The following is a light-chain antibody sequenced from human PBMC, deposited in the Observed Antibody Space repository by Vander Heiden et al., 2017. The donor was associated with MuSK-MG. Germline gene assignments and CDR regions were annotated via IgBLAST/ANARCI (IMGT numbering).Light chain of an antibody. Sequence: QSVPPQPASLSGSPGQSITISCTATPSDVGGYNLVSWFQQFPGQAPIVIIYEGSKRPSGVSNRFSGSHSDHAASLTISGLQAEDDADYYCCSFVSSNAWVFGGGTKLTVL. CDR3: CSFVSSNAWV. V-gene: IGLV2-23*01. J-gene: IGLJ3*02. CDR2: EGS. CDR1: PSDVGGYNL.